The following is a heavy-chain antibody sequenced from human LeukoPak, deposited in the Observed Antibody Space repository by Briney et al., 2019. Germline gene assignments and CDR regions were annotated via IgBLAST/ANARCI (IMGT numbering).Heavy chain of an antibody. D-gene: IGHD5-18*01. V-gene: IGHV3-48*03. J-gene: IGHJ4*02. CDR1: GFTFSSYE. Sequence: GGSLRLSCAASGFTFSSYEMNWVRQAPGKGLQWVSYISSSGSTIYYADSVKGRFTISRDNAQNSLYLQMNSLRAEDTAIYYCARGSYGYLLYYFDYWGQGTLVTVSS. CDR2: ISSSGSTI. CDR3: ARGSYGYLLYYFDY.